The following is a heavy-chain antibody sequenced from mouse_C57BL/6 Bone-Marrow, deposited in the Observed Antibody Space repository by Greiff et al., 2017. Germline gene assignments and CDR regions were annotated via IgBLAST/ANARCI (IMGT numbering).Heavy chain of an antibody. V-gene: IGHV1-55*01. J-gene: IGHJ1*03. CDR3: ARPGGFNAWYFDV. Sequence: QVQLQQSGAELVKPGASVKMSCKASGYTFTSYWITWVKQRPGQGLEWIGDIYPGSGSTNYNEKFKSKATLTVDTSSSTAYMQLSSLTSEDSAVYYCARPGGFNAWYFDVWGTGTTVTVSS. CDR2: IYPGSGST. CDR1: GYTFTSYW.